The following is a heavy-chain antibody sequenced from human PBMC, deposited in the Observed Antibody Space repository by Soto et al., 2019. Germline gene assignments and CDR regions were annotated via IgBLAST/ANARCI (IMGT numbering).Heavy chain of an antibody. CDR2: ISAGGVST. J-gene: IGHJ3*02. D-gene: IGHD2-2*01. Sequence: PGGSLRLSCGASGFTFAGYFMSWVRQAPGKGLERVSTISAGGVSTYNADSVEGRFTISRDNAKNTLSLQMNSLRAEDTAVYYCARDRSSQQLPLDAFDIWGQGTMVTASS. V-gene: IGHV3-23*01. CDR1: GFTFAGYF. CDR3: ARDRSSQQLPLDAFDI.